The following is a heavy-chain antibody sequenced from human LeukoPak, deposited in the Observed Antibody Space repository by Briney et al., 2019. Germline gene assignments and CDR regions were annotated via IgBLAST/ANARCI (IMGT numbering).Heavy chain of an antibody. Sequence: PSETLSLTCTVSGGSISSYYWSWIRQPPGKGLEWIGYIYYSGSTNYNPSLKSRVTISVDTSKNQFSLKLSSVTAADTAVYYCARWIAAAAYYYGMDVWGQGTTVTVSS. CDR1: GGSISSYY. CDR3: ARWIAAAAYYYGMDV. J-gene: IGHJ6*02. D-gene: IGHD6-13*01. V-gene: IGHV4-59*01. CDR2: IYYSGST.